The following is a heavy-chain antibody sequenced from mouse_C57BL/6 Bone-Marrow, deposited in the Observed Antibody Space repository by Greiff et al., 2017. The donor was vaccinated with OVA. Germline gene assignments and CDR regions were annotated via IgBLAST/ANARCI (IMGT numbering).Heavy chain of an antibody. D-gene: IGHD1-2*01. CDR1: GYTFTDYY. CDR2: IFPGSGST. CDR3: ARHYYWDCYFDG. Sequence: QVQLQQSGPELVKPGASVKISCKASGYTFTDYYINWVKQRPGQGLEWIGWIFPGSGSTYYNEKFKGKATLTADKSSSTAYMLLSSLTTEDSAVYFFARHYYWDCYFDGWGPGTTLTVSS. J-gene: IGHJ2*01. V-gene: IGHV1-75*01.